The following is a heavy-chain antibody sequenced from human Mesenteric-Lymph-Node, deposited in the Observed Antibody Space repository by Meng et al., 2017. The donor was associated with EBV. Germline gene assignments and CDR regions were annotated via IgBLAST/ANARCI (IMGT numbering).Heavy chain of an antibody. CDR2: MNPISGNT. CDR3: ARGNTVTNPLDS. CDR1: GYSFSEYD. Sequence: QVQRGQCGAEVKKPGASVKVSCKASGYSFSEYDINWVRQATGQGLEWMGWMNPISGNTAYARKFLGRVTMTRDTSTGTAYMELSSLRSEDAAVYYCARGNTVTNPLDSWGQGTLVTVSS. D-gene: IGHD4-17*01. V-gene: IGHV1-8*01. J-gene: IGHJ4*02.